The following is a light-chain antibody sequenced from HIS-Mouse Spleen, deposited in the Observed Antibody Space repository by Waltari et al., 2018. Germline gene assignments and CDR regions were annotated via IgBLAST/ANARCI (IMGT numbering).Light chain of an antibody. CDR3: SSYTSSSTLVV. Sequence: QSALTQPASVSGSPGQSITISCTGPRSDVGGSTYAPWYQQHPGKAPKLMIYDVSNRPSGVSNRFSGSKSGNTASLTISGLQAEDEADYYCSSYTSSSTLVVFGGGTKLTVL. CDR2: DVS. CDR1: RSDVGGSTY. V-gene: IGLV2-14*03. J-gene: IGLJ2*01.